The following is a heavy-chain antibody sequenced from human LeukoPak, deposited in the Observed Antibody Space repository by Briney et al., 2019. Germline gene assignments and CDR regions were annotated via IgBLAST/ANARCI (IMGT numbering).Heavy chain of an antibody. J-gene: IGHJ3*02. CDR3: ARGWSGWRVYYDSSGYSPNFDI. V-gene: IGHV4-31*03. D-gene: IGHD3-22*01. CDR2: IYYSGST. CDR1: GGSISSGGYY. Sequence: PSETLSLTCTVSGGSISSGGYYWSWIRQHPGKGLEWIGYIYYSGSTYYNPSLKSRVTISVGTSKNQFSLKLSSVTAADTAVYYCARGWSGWRVYYDSSGYSPNFDIWGQGTMVTVSS.